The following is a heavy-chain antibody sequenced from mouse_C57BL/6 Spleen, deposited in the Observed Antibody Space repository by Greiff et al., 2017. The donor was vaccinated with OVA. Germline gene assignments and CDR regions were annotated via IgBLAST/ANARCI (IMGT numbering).Heavy chain of an antibody. D-gene: IGHD4-1*01. V-gene: IGHV7-3*01. CDR3: ARLIWAYAMDY. Sequence: EVHLVESGGGLVQPGGSLSLSCAASGFTFTDYYMSWVRQPPGKALEWLGFIRNKANGYTTEYSASVKGRFTISRDNSQSILYHQMNALRAEDSATYYCARLIWAYAMDYWGQGTSVTVSS. CDR2: IRNKANGYTT. J-gene: IGHJ4*01. CDR1: GFTFTDYY.